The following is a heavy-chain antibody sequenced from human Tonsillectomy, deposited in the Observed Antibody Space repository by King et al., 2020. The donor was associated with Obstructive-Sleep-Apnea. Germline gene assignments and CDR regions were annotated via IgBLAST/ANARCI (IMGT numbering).Heavy chain of an antibody. CDR2: IYYSGST. D-gene: IGHD3-9*01. CDR1: GGSISNSNYY. CDR3: ARGRDILTEDAFDI. Sequence: QLQESGPGLVKPSETLSLTCIVSGGSISNSNYYWGWIRQPPGKGLQWIGNIYYSGSTYYNPSLKSRVTISFDTSKNQFSLRLTSLTAADRAVYYCARGRDILTEDAFDIWGQGTMVTVS. J-gene: IGHJ3*02. V-gene: IGHV4-39*07.